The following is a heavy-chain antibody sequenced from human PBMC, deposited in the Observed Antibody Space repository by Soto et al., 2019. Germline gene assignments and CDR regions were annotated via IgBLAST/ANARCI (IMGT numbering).Heavy chain of an antibody. CDR3: ASSGHSSGWYGHFDY. D-gene: IGHD6-19*01. CDR2: INPNSGGT. V-gene: IGHV1-2*04. Sequence: ASVKVSRKASGYTFTGYYMHWVRQAPGQGLEWMGWINPNSGGTNYAQKFQGWVTMTRDTSISTAYMELSRLRSDDTAVYYCASSGHSSGWYGHFDYWGQGTLVTVSS. J-gene: IGHJ4*02. CDR1: GYTFTGYY.